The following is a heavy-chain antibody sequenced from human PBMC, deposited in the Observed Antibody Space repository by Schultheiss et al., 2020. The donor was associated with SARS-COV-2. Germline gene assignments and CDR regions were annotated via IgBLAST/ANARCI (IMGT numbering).Heavy chain of an antibody. CDR3: ARGNPGGGPMVRGAFLAGAVDY. CDR1: GGSISSGGYY. V-gene: IGHV4-61*08. D-gene: IGHD3-10*01. CDR2: IYYSGST. Sequence: SETLSLTCTVSGGSISSGGYYWSWIRQHPGKGLEWIGYIYYSGSTNYNPSLKSRVTISVDTSKNQFSLKLSSVTAADTAVYYCARGNPGGGPMVRGAFLAGAVDYWGQGTLVTVSS. J-gene: IGHJ4*02.